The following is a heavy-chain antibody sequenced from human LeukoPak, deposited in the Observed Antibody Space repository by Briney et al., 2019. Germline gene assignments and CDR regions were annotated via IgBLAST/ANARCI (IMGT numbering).Heavy chain of an antibody. D-gene: IGHD6-13*01. CDR2: INPSGGST. J-gene: IGHJ4*02. CDR3: AREQQLVQRVDY. V-gene: IGHV1-46*01. CDR1: GYTFTSYY. Sequence: VASVKVSCKASGYTFTSYYMHWVRQALGQGLEWVGIINPSGGSTSYAQKFQGRVTMTRDTSTSTVYMELSSLRSEDTAVYYCAREQQLVQRVDYWGQGTLVTVSS.